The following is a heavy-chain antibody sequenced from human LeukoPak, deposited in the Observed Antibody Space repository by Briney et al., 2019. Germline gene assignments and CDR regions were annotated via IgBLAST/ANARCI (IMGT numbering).Heavy chain of an antibody. D-gene: IGHD6-19*01. Sequence: ASGTLSLTCTVSGGSISSYYWGWVRQPPGKGRGWVGYIYYSGSTNYNPSLKSRVTISVDTSKNQFSLKLSSVTAADTAVYYCARESGSGWYTNFDYWGQGTLVTVSS. J-gene: IGHJ4*02. CDR1: GGSISSYY. CDR2: IYYSGST. V-gene: IGHV4-59*01. CDR3: ARESGSGWYTNFDY.